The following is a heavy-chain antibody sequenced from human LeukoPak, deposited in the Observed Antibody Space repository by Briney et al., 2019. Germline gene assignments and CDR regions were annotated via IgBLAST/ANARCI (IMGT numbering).Heavy chain of an antibody. CDR1: GGSFSGYY. Sequence: SETLSLTCAVYGGSFSGYYWSWIRQPPGKGLEWIGEINHSGSTNYNPSLKSRATISVDTSKNQFSLKLSSVTAADTAVYYCARGRAGYDILTGSFQHWGQGTLVTVSS. V-gene: IGHV4-34*01. D-gene: IGHD3-9*01. CDR2: INHSGST. CDR3: ARGRAGYDILTGSFQH. J-gene: IGHJ1*01.